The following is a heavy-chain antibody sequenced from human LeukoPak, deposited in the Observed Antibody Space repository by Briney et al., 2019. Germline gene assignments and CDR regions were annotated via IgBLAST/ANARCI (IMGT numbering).Heavy chain of an antibody. CDR2: IKQDGSEK. Sequence: GGSLRLSCAASGFTFSSYWMSWVRQAPGKGLEWVANIKQDGSEKYYVDSVKGRFTISRDNAKNALYLQMNSLRAEDTAVYYWAYTWYNWFDPWGQGTLVTVSS. CDR1: GFTFSSYW. CDR3: AYTWYNWFDP. J-gene: IGHJ5*02. D-gene: IGHD2-2*02. V-gene: IGHV3-7*01.